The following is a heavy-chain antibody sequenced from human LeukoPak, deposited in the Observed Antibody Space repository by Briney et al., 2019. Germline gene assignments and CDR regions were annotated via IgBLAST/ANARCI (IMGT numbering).Heavy chain of an antibody. J-gene: IGHJ4*02. Sequence: ASVKVSCKTSGDTFTGYYMHLVRQAPGQGLEWMGRINPNSGGTNYAQKFQGRVTMTRDTSISTAYMELSRLRSDDTAVYYCARVSEWLGYYFDYWGQGTLVTVSS. CDR1: GDTFTGYY. D-gene: IGHD6-19*01. CDR3: ARVSEWLGYYFDY. V-gene: IGHV1-2*06. CDR2: INPNSGGT.